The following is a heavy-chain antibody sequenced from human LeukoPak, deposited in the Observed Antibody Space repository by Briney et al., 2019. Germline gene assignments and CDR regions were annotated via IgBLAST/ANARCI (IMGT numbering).Heavy chain of an antibody. V-gene: IGHV4-59*01. CDR2: IFYSGST. CDR3: ARGQNLDY. Sequence: KTSETLSLTCTVSGGSISNYYWSWIRQPPGKGLEWIGYIFYSGSTYYHPSLKSRVTISVDTSKNQFSLMLSSVTAADTAVYYCARGQNLDYWGQGNLV. J-gene: IGHJ4*02. CDR1: GGSISNYY.